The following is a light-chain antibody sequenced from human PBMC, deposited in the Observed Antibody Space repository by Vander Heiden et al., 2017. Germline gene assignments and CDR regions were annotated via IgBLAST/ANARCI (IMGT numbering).Light chain of an antibody. J-gene: IGLJ2*01. V-gene: IGLV1-44*01. Sequence: QSVLPQPPSASRTPGQRVTISCSGSSSNIGSNTVNRYQQLPGTAPKLLIYSNNQRPSGVPDRFSGSKSGTSASLAISGLQSEDEADYYCAAWDDSLNVVVFGGGTKLTVL. CDR1: SSNIGSNT. CDR3: AAWDDSLNVVV. CDR2: SNN.